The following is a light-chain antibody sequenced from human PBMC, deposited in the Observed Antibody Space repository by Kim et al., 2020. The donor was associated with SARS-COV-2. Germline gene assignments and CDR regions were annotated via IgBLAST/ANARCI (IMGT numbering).Light chain of an antibody. CDR2: EDD. CDR3: QAWDSGTEV. J-gene: IGLJ2*01. Sequence: SYELTQPPSVSVPPGQTASITCSGDKLENKYVCWYQQKPGQSPILVIYEDDKRPSGIPERFSGSNSGNTATLTISGTQTTDEADYYCQAWDSGTEVFGGGTKLTVL. CDR1: KLENKY. V-gene: IGLV3-1*01.